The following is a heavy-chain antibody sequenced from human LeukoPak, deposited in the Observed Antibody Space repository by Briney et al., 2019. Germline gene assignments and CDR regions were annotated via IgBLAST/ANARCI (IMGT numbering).Heavy chain of an antibody. D-gene: IGHD2-21*01. CDR3: ARTRINCYSFCGFDI. CDR2: IWHTGGT. J-gene: IGHJ3*02. CDR1: GDSIRSGNW. V-gene: IGHV4-4*02. Sequence: PSETLSLTCSISGDSIRSGNWWSWVRQPPGTGLEWIGEIWHTGGTNYNPSLESRVTISLAKSNIQFSLNLRSVTAADTAIYYCARTRINCYSFCGFDIWGQGTKVTISS.